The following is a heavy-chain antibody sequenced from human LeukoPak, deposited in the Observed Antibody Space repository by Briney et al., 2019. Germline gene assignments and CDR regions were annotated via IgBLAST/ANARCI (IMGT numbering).Heavy chain of an antibody. J-gene: IGHJ4*02. CDR1: GFTFSRYA. CDR2: ISGSGGST. Sequence: PGGSLRLSCAASGFTFSRYAMSWVRQAPGKGLEWVSAISGSGGSTYYADSVKGRFTISRDNSKNTLYLQMNSLRAENTAVYYCAKDPGYCSGGSCYTPFDYWGQGTLVTVSS. V-gene: IGHV3-23*01. CDR3: AKDPGYCSGGSCYTPFDY. D-gene: IGHD2-15*01.